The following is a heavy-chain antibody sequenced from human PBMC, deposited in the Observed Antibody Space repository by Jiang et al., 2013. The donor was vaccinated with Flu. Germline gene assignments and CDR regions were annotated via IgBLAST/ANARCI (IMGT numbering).Heavy chain of an antibody. CDR1: GFTFSSYA. CDR2: ISGSGGST. CDR3: AKDFAIFGVVHDAFDI. V-gene: IGHV3-23*01. Sequence: QLLESGGGLVQPGGSLRLSCAVSGFTFSSYAMSWVRQAPGKGLEWVSAISGSGGSTYYADSVKGRFTISRDNSKNTLYLQMNSLRAEDTAVYYCAKDFAIFGVVHDAFDIWGQGTMVTVSS. D-gene: IGHD3-3*01. J-gene: IGHJ3*02.